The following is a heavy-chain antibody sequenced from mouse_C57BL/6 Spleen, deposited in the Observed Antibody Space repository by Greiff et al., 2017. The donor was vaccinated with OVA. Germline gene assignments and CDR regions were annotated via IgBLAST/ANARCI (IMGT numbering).Heavy chain of an antibody. J-gene: IGHJ1*03. CDR1: GYTFTSYT. D-gene: IGHD2-4*01. CDR2: INPSSGYT. V-gene: IGHV1-4*01. Sequence: QVQLQQSGAELARPGAPVKMSCKASGYTFTSYTMHWVKQRPGQGLEWIGYINPSSGYTKYNQKFKDKATLTADKSSSTAYMQLSSLTSEDSAVYYGVRWGYDYDDYWYFDFWGTGTTVTVSS. CDR3: VRWGYDYDDYWYFDF.